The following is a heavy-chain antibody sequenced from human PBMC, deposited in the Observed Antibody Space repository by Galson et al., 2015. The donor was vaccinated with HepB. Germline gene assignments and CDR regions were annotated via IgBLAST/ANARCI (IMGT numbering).Heavy chain of an antibody. CDR2: IIPIFGTA. J-gene: IGHJ6*03. D-gene: IGHD3-3*01. Sequence: SVKVSCKASGGTFSSYAISWVRQAPGQGLEWMGGIIPIFGTANYAQKFQGRVTITADESTSTAYMELSSLRSEDTAVYYCAREGYDFWSGSRYMDVWGKGTTVTVSS. CDR3: AREGYDFWSGSRYMDV. CDR1: GGTFSSYA. V-gene: IGHV1-69*13.